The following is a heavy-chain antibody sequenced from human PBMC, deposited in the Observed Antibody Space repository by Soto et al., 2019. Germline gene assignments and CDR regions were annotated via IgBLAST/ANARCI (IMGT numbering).Heavy chain of an antibody. V-gene: IGHV3-21*01. D-gene: IGHD5-12*01. CDR1: GFTFSSYI. J-gene: IGHJ4*02. Sequence: GGSLRLSCAASGFTFSSYIMNWVRQAPGKGLEWVSSISSSSSYIYYADSVKGRFTISRDNAKNSLYLQMNSLRAEDTAVYYCARDRDIVHFDYWGQGTLVTVSS. CDR3: ARDRDIVHFDY. CDR2: ISSSSSYI.